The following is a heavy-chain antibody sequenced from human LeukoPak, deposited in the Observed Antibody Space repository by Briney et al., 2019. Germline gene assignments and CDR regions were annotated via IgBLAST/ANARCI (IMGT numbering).Heavy chain of an antibody. Sequence: ASVKVSCKASGGTFSSYAISWVRQAPGQGLEWMGGIIPIFGTANYAQKFQGRVTITADKSTSTAYMELSSLRSEDTAVYYCARDTYYDSSGLKDYWGQGTLVTVSS. D-gene: IGHD3-22*01. J-gene: IGHJ4*02. CDR3: ARDTYYDSSGLKDY. CDR1: GGTFSSYA. V-gene: IGHV1-69*06. CDR2: IIPIFGTA.